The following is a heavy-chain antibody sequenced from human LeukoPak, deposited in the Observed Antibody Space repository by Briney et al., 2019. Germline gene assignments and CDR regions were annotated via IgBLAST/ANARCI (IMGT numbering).Heavy chain of an antibody. J-gene: IGHJ3*02. D-gene: IGHD2-15*01. V-gene: IGHV1-46*03. CDR2: INPSGGST. CDR1: GYTFTSYY. Sequence: ASVKVSCKASGYTFTSYYMHWVRRAPGQGLEWMGIINPSGGSTSYAQKFQGRVTMTRDTSTSTVYMGLSSLRSEDTAVYYCAREGGYCSGGSCSGSAFDIWGQGTMVTVSS. CDR3: AREGGYCSGGSCSGSAFDI.